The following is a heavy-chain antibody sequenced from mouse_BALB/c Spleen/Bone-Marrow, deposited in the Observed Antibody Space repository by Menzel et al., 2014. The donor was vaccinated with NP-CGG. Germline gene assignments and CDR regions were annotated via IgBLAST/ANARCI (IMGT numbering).Heavy chain of an antibody. CDR1: GYAFTNYW. V-gene: IGHV1-54*01. Sequence: VQLQQSGAELVRPGTPVKVSCKASGYAFTNYWIEWIKQRPGQGLEWIGVINPGSGGINYNEKFKGKATLTADKSSSTAYMRLSSLTSDDSAVYFCARELVRGMDYWGQGTSVTVSS. CDR3: ARELVRGMDY. J-gene: IGHJ4*01. CDR2: INPGSGGI. D-gene: IGHD1-1*01.